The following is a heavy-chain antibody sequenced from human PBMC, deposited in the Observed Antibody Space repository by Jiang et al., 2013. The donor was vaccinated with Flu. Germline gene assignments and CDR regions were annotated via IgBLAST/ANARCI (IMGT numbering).Heavy chain of an antibody. Sequence: PGLVKPSETLSLTCTVSGGSISSYYWSWIRQPPGKGLEWIGYIYYSGSTNYNPSLKSRVTISVDTSKNQFSLKLSSVTAADTAVYYCARSGARRWLDFDYWGQGTLVTVSS. J-gene: IGHJ4*02. CDR3: ARSGARRWLDFDY. V-gene: IGHV4-59*08. CDR1: GGSISSYY. CDR2: IYYSGST. D-gene: IGHD5-24*01.